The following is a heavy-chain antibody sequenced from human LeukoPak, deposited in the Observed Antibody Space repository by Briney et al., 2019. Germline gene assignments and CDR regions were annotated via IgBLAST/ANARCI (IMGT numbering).Heavy chain of an antibody. CDR2: INPSGGST. D-gene: IGHD6-13*01. J-gene: IGHJ4*02. CDR1: GYTFTSYY. CDR3: ARDAIAAAGMPHYYFDY. Sequence: ASVKVSCKASGYTFTSYYMHWVRQAPGQGLEWMGIINPSGGSTSYAQKFQGRVTMTRDTSTSTVYMELSSLRSEDTAVYYCARDAIAAAGMPHYYFDYWGQGTLVTVSS. V-gene: IGHV1-46*01.